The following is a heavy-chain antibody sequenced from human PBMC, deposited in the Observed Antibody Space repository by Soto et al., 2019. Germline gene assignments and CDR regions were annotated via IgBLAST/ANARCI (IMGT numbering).Heavy chain of an antibody. CDR2: IIPIFGTT. J-gene: IGHJ4*02. Sequence: QVQLVQSGAEVKKPGSSVKVSCKTSGDIFSGYSISWVRQAPGQGLEWMGGIIPIFGTTNYAQRFHSRVTITADKSTSTVYMELYSLKSEDTAVYYCATDLGSGYDPGDYWGQGTLVTVSS. CDR1: GDIFSGYS. CDR3: ATDLGSGYDPGDY. D-gene: IGHD5-12*01. V-gene: IGHV1-69*14.